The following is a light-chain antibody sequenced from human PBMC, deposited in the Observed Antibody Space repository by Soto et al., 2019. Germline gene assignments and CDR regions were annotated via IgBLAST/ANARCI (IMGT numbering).Light chain of an antibody. Sequence: ERVMTQAAATLSVSPGERATLSCRASQSVSSNLAWYQQKPGQAPRLLIYGASTRATGIPARFSGSGSGTEFTLTISSLQPEDFAVYYCQQYNNWAPTFGQGTRLEIK. V-gene: IGKV3-15*01. CDR1: QSVSSN. CDR3: QQYNNWAPT. CDR2: GAS. J-gene: IGKJ5*01.